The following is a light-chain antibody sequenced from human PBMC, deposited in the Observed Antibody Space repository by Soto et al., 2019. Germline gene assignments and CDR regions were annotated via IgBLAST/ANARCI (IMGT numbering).Light chain of an antibody. Sequence: ETVLTQSPATLSLSPGERATLSCRASQSVSSYLAWYQQKPGQAPRLLIYDASNRATGIPARFSGSGSGTDFTLTISSLEPEDFAVYYCHQRSNWPLTFGGGTKVEI. CDR3: HQRSNWPLT. J-gene: IGKJ4*01. CDR2: DAS. V-gene: IGKV3-11*01. CDR1: QSVSSY.